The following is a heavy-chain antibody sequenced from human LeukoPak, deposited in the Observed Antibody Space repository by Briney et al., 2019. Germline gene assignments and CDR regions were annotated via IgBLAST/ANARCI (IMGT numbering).Heavy chain of an antibody. CDR2: IIPIFGTA. CDR3: ARVLTAMAHRPFDY. D-gene: IGHD2-21*02. Sequence: SVTVSCKASGGTFSSYAISWVRQAPGQGLEWMGGIIPIFGTANYAQKFQGRVTITTDESTSTAYMELSSLRSEDTAVYYCARVLTAMAHRPFDYWGQGTLVTVSS. J-gene: IGHJ4*02. V-gene: IGHV1-69*05. CDR1: GGTFSSYA.